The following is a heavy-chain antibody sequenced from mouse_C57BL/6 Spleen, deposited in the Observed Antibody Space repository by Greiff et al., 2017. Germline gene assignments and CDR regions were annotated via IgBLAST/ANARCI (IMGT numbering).Heavy chain of an antibody. CDR2: IYPGSGST. J-gene: IGHJ2*01. CDR3: ARRITTVVGGDYFDY. CDR1: GYTFTSYW. Sequence: QVQLQQPGAELVKPGASVKMSCKASGYTFTSYWITWVKQRPGQGLEWIGDIYPGSGSTNYNEKFKSKATLTVDTSSSTAYMQLSSLTSEDSAVYYCARRITTVVGGDYFDYWGQGTTRTVSS. D-gene: IGHD1-1*01. V-gene: IGHV1-55*01.